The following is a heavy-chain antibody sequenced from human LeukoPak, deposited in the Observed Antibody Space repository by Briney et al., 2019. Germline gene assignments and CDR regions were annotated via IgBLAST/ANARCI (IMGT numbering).Heavy chain of an antibody. CDR1: GGSISSYY. D-gene: IGHD2-8*01. J-gene: IGHJ4*02. CDR3: ASGHGSCTNGVCRDY. Sequence: SETLSLTCTVSGGSISSYYWSWIRQPPGKGLEWIGYIYYSGSTNYNPSLKSRVTISVDTSKNQFSLKLSSVTAADTAVYYCASGHGSCTNGVCRDYWGQGTLVTASS. CDR2: IYYSGST. V-gene: IGHV4-59*01.